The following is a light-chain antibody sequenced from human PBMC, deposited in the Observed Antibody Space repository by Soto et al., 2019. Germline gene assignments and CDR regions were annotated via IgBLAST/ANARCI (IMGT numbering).Light chain of an antibody. CDR1: TSDVGGYNY. CDR3: SSYTIDTSVV. J-gene: IGLJ2*01. CDR2: EVA. V-gene: IGLV2-14*01. Sequence: QSVLTQPASVSGSPGQSITISCIGTTSDVGGYNYVSWYQHHPGKAPKLMIFEVANRPSGISYRFSASKSGNTASLHISGLQAEDEADYYCSSYTIDTSVVFGGGTKLTVL.